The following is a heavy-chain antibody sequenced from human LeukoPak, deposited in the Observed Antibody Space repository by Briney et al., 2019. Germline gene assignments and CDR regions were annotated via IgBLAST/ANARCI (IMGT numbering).Heavy chain of an antibody. CDR2: IYPGDSDT. V-gene: IGHV5-51*01. J-gene: IGHJ4*02. CDR1: GYSFTSFW. D-gene: IGHD2-21*01. CDR3: ARVLIRGDEIDY. Sequence: GESLQISCKGSGYSFTSFWIAWVRQMPGKGLEWMGIIYPGDSDTRYSPSFQGQVTISADKSISTAYLQWTSLKASDSAMYYCARVLIRGDEIDYWGQGTLVTVSS.